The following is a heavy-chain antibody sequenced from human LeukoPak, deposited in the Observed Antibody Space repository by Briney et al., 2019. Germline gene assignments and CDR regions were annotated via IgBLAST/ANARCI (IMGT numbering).Heavy chain of an antibody. Sequence: PGGSLRLSCAASGFTVSSNYMSWVRQAPGEGLEWVSVIYSGGSTYYADSVKGRFTISRDNSKNTLYLQMNSLRAEDTAVYYCARGGHYYDSSGYFPLFGYWGQGTLVTVSS. CDR1: GFTVSSNY. CDR3: ARGGHYYDSSGYFPLFGY. D-gene: IGHD3-22*01. V-gene: IGHV3-53*01. CDR2: IYSGGST. J-gene: IGHJ4*02.